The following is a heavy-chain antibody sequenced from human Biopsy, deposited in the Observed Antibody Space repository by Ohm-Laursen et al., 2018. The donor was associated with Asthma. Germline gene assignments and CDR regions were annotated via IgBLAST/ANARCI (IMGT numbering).Heavy chain of an antibody. Sequence: SLRLSCAASGFMFRSFGMHWVRQAPGKGLEWLAAISYDGMSEYYADSVKGRFSISRDDSKSTTDLQMSSLRDDDTAVYYCARGDGGWLDGIRGDYWGQGVLVTVSS. V-gene: IGHV3-30*03. D-gene: IGHD3-10*01. J-gene: IGHJ4*02. CDR2: ISYDGMSE. CDR3: ARGDGGWLDGIRGDY. CDR1: GFMFRSFG.